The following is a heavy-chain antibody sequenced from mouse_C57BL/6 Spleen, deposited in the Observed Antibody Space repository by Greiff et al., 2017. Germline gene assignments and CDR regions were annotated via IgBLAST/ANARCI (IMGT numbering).Heavy chain of an antibody. CDR1: GYAFSSSW. J-gene: IGHJ2*01. CDR2: IYPGDGDT. V-gene: IGHV1-82*01. CDR3: ARGGTETGTYYFDY. D-gene: IGHD4-1*01. Sequence: QVQLQQSGPELVKPGASVKISCKASGYAFSSSWMNWVKQRPGKGLEWIGRIYPGDGDTNYNGKFKGKATLTADKSSSTAYMQLSSLTSEDSAVXGCARGGTETGTYYFDYWGQGTTLTVSS.